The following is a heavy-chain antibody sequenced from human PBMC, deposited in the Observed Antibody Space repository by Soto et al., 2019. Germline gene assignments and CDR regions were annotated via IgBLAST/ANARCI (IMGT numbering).Heavy chain of an antibody. V-gene: IGHV4-4*02. CDR3: AMSGYYRFDF. Sequence: SETLSLTCAVSDDSTTSGYWWTWVRQPPGMGLEWIGETHPTGVTHHNPSLQSRVTFSIDKSKKQVSLDLTSVTAADTAVYYCAMSGYYRFDFWGQGILVTVSS. CDR2: THPTGVT. J-gene: IGHJ1*01. CDR1: DDSTTSGYW. D-gene: IGHD4-17*01.